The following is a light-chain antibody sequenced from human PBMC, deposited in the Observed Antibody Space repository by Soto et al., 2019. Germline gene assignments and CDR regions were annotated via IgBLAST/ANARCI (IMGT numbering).Light chain of an antibody. CDR3: QSYDKRLTAYV. V-gene: IGLV1-44*01. Sequence: QSVLTQPPSASAPPGQRVTISCSGSTSNIGSNAVNWYQQLPGTAPKLLIYSNTQRPSGVPDRITGSKSGTSASLAISGLQSEDESTYYCQSYDKRLTAYVFGTGTKLTVL. CDR2: SNT. CDR1: TSNIGSNA. J-gene: IGLJ1*01.